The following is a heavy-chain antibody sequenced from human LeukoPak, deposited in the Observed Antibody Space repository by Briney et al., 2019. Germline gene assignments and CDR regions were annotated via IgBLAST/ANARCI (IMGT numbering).Heavy chain of an antibody. CDR3: ARVGSSPGGRGYFDY. J-gene: IGHJ4*02. D-gene: IGHD6-13*01. CDR1: GGSFNDYY. V-gene: IGHV4-34*01. Sequence: SETLSLTCAVYGGSFNDYYWTWIRQSPGKGLEWIGEINHSGSTSYNPSLKSRVTISVDASKNQFSLKLSSVTAADTAVYYCARVGSSPGGRGYFDYWGQGTLVTV. CDR2: INHSGST.